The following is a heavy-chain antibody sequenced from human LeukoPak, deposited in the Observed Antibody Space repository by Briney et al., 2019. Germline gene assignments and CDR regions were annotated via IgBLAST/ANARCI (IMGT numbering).Heavy chain of an antibody. J-gene: IGHJ5*02. CDR1: GFTLSGHS. Sequence: GGSLRLSCVASGFTLSGHSMNWVRQTPGKGLEWVSYISSSGTIEFYADSVKGRFAISRENGKNALYLQMNSLRAEDTAVYYCARYYSDNTTARLDNWFDPWGQGTLVTVSS. CDR3: ARYYSDNTTARLDNWFDP. D-gene: IGHD3-9*01. V-gene: IGHV3-48*04. CDR2: ISSSGTIE.